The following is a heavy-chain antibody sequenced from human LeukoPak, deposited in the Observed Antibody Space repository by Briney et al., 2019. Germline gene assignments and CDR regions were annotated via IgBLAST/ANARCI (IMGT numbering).Heavy chain of an antibody. CDR1: GGTFRSYA. CDR2: IIPIFGTA. J-gene: IGHJ4*02. Sequence: SVKVSCKASGGTFRSYAISWVRQAPGQGLEWMGGIIPIFGTAHYAPKMEGRVTITADESTSTVYMELRSLRSDDTAVYYCARSGSRLVWFGETMGYCDNWGQGTLVTVSS. CDR3: ARSGSRLVWFGETMGYCDN. V-gene: IGHV1-69*01. D-gene: IGHD3-10*01.